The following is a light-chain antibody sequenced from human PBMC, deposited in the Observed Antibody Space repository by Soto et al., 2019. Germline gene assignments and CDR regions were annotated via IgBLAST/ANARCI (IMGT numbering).Light chain of an antibody. CDR2: VNSDGSH. J-gene: IGLJ3*02. CDR3: QTWGTGPWV. Sequence: QLVLTQSPSASASLGASVKPTCTLSSGHSSYAIAWHQQQPEKGPRYLMKVNSDGSHSKGDGIPDRFSGSSSGAERYLTISSLQSEDGADYYCQTWGTGPWVFGGGTKLTVL. CDR1: SGHSSYA. V-gene: IGLV4-69*01.